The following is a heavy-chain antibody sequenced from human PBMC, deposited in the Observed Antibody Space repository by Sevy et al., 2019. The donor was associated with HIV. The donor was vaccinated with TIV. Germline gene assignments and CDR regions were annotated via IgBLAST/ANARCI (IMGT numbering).Heavy chain of an antibody. CDR2: ISISGRMI. Sequence: GGSLRLSCAASGFTFSNYYMNWIRQAPGKGLEWVSSISISGRMISYADSVKGRFTISRVNAKNSLYLQMSSLRADDTAVYYCARAVDGVRGVYDYWGQGTLVTVSS. CDR1: GFTFSNYY. V-gene: IGHV3-11*01. J-gene: IGHJ4*02. CDR3: ARAVDGVRGVYDY. D-gene: IGHD3-10*01.